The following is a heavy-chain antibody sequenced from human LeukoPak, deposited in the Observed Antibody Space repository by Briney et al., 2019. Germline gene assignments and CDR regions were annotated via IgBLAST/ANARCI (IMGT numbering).Heavy chain of an antibody. J-gene: IGHJ4*02. V-gene: IGHV1-69*04. CDR1: GGTFSSYA. CDR3: ARDDTSCSSTSCYSY. CDR2: IIPILCIA. D-gene: IGHD2-2*01. Sequence: SVKVSCKASGGTFSSYAISWVRQAPGQGLEWMGRIIPILCIANYAQKFQGRVTITADKSTSTAYMELSSLRSEDTAVYYCARDDTSCSSTSCYSYWGQGTLVTVSS.